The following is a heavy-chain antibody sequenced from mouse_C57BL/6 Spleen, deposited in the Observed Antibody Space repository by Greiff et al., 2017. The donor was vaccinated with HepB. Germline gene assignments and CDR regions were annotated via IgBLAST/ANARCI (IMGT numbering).Heavy chain of an antibody. CDR2: ISSGGSYT. CDR1: GFTFSSYG. J-gene: IGHJ3*01. Sequence: DVKLVESGGDLVKPGGSLKLSCAASGFTFSSYGMSWVRQTPDKRLEWVATISSGGSYTYYPDSVKGRFTISRDNAKNTLYLQMSSLKSEDTAMYYCARHEGFWGQGTLVTVSA. CDR3: ARHEGF. V-gene: IGHV5-6*02.